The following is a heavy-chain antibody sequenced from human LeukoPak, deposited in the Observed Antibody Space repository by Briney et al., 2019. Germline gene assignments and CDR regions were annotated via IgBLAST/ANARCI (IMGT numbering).Heavy chain of an antibody. CDR1: GFTFSSYA. D-gene: IGHD2-2*01. J-gene: IGHJ5*02. Sequence: PGGSLRLPCAASGFTFSSYAMSWVRQAPGKGLEWVSGISGSGGSTYYADSVKGRFTISRDNSKNTLYLQMNSLRAEDTAVYYCAKGAYCSSTSCLMVLGWFDPWGQGTLVTVSS. CDR2: ISGSGGST. CDR3: AKGAYCSSTSCLMVLGWFDP. V-gene: IGHV3-23*01.